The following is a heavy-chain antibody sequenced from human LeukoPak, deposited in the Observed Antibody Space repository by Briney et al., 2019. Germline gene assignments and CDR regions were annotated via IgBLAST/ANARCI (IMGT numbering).Heavy chain of an antibody. CDR1: GGSFSGYY. V-gene: IGHV4-34*01. J-gene: IGHJ5*02. CDR2: INHSGST. CDR3: ARGIGPFDP. Sequence: ASETLSLTCAVYGGSFSGYYWSWIRQPPGKGLEWIGEINHSGSTNYNPSLKSRVTISVDTSKNQFSLKLSSVIAADTAVYYCARGIGPFDPWGQGTLVTVSS.